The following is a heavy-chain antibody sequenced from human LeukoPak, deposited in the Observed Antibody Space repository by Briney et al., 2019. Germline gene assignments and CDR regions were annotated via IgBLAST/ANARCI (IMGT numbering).Heavy chain of an antibody. CDR2: MIPIFGTA. CDR1: GGTFSSYA. Sequence: SVKVSCKASGGTFSSYAISWVRQAPGQGLEWMGRMIPIFGTANYAQKFQGRVTITTDESTSTAYMELSSLRSEDTAVYYCAREALGDIVVVVAATPDAFDIWGQGTMVTVSS. J-gene: IGHJ3*02. D-gene: IGHD2-15*01. CDR3: AREALGDIVVVVAATPDAFDI. V-gene: IGHV1-69*05.